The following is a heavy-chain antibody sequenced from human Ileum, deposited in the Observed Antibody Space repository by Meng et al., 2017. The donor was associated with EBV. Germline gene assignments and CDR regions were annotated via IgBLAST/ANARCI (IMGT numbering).Heavy chain of an antibody. CDR1: GAGVWRHSAG. Sequence: LMQCSADQCKPVYTLSRPCAITGAGVWRHSAGWNRIRQAPSRGLEWLGRKYSMSKWYNDYTVSVKSRITIKPDTSKTQFSLQLNSVTPEDTAGYYCSRDSSSSAYSPFDYWGQGTLVTVSS. D-gene: IGHD3-22*01. V-gene: IGHV6-1*01. CDR3: SRDSSSSAYSPFDY. J-gene: IGHJ4*02. CDR2: KYSMSKWYN.